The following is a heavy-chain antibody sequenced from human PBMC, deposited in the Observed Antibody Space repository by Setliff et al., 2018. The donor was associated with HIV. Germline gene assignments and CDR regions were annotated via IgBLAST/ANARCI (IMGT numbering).Heavy chain of an antibody. CDR2: ISSSGSTI. CDR3: AGDGREQHPDAFDI. D-gene: IGHD6-13*01. CDR1: GFTFSSYE. V-gene: IGHV3-48*03. J-gene: IGHJ3*02. Sequence: GGSLRLSCAASGFTFSSYEMNWVRQAPGKGLEWVSYISSSGSTIYYADSVKGRFTISRDNAKNSLYLQLNSLRAEDTAVYYCAGDGREQHPDAFDIWGQGTMVTVSS.